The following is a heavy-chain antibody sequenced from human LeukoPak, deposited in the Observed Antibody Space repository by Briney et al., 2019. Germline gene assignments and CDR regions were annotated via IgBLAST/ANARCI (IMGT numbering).Heavy chain of an antibody. Sequence: SETLSLTCTVSGGSISSSSYYWGWIRQPPGKALEWIGYIYYSGSTNYNPSLKRRVTISVDTSKNQFSLKLSSVTAADTAVYYCARNDFWSGYDAFDIWGQGTMVTVSS. CDR2: IYYSGST. V-gene: IGHV4-61*05. J-gene: IGHJ3*02. CDR1: GGSISSSSYY. CDR3: ARNDFWSGYDAFDI. D-gene: IGHD3-3*01.